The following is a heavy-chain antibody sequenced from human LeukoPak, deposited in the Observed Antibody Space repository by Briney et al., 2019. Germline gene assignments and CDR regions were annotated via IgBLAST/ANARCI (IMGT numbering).Heavy chain of an antibody. CDR2: IYYSGTA. J-gene: IGHJ4*02. Sequence: PSETLSLTCTVSGGSISSYYWSWIRQPPGKGLEWIGNIYYSGTANYNPSLKSRVIISVDTSKNQFSLKLSPVTAADTAVYYCARVGVDDSGNIIKYFFDYWGQGTLVTVSS. V-gene: IGHV4-59*01. CDR3: ARVGVDDSGNIIKYFFDY. D-gene: IGHD4-23*01. CDR1: GGSISSYY.